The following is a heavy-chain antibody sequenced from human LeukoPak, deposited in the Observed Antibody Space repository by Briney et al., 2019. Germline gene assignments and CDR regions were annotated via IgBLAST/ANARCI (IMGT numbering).Heavy chain of an antibody. CDR1: GFTFSSYG. CDR3: ARVGNYYGSGSYHF. Sequence: SGGTLRLSCAASGFTFSSYGMSWVRQAPGKGLEWVSVIYSGGSTYYADSVKGRFTIPRDNSKNTLYLQMNSLRAEDTAVYYCARVGNYYGSGSYHFWGQGTLVTVSS. J-gene: IGHJ4*02. CDR2: IYSGGST. D-gene: IGHD3-10*01. V-gene: IGHV3-66*01.